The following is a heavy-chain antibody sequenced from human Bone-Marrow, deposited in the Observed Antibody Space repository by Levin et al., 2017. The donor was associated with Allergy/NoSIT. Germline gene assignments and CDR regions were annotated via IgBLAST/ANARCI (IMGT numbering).Heavy chain of an antibody. V-gene: IGHV4-39*01. Sequence: PSETLSLTCTVSGGSISSSSYYWGWIRQPPGKGLEWIGSIYYSGSTYYNPSLKSRVTISVDTSKNQFSLKLSSVTAADTAVYYCARLAPRYSSSWSHPYNWFDPWGQGTLVTVSS. J-gene: IGHJ5*02. D-gene: IGHD6-13*01. CDR3: ARLAPRYSSSWSHPYNWFDP. CDR1: GGSISSSSYY. CDR2: IYYSGST.